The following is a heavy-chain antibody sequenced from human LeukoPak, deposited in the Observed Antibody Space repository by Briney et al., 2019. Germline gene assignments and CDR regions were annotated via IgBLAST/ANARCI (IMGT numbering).Heavy chain of an antibody. D-gene: IGHD1-26*01. Sequence: PSETLSLTCTVSGFSISSYYWSWIRQPPGKGLEWIGRIYTSGSTNYNPSLKSRVTMSVDTSKNQFSLKLSSVTAADTAVYYCARAVSDVNFGATTLKNYYYYYMDVWGKGTTVIVSS. CDR1: GFSISSYY. CDR2: IYTSGST. V-gene: IGHV4-4*07. CDR3: ARAVSDVNFGATTLKNYYYYYMDV. J-gene: IGHJ6*03.